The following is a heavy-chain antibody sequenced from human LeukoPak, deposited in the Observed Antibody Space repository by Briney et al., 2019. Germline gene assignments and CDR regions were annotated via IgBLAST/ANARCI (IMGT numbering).Heavy chain of an antibody. V-gene: IGHV3-23*01. D-gene: IGHD3-22*01. J-gene: IGHJ4*02. CDR1: GITLSNYG. Sequence: GGSLRLSCAVSGITLSNYGMSWVRQAPGKGLECVAGISDSGARTNYADSVKGRFTISRDNSKNTLYLQMNSLRAEDTAVYFCAKRGVVIRVILVGLHKEAYYFDSWGQGALVTVSS. CDR2: ISDSGART. CDR3: AKRGVVIRVILVGLHKEAYYFDS.